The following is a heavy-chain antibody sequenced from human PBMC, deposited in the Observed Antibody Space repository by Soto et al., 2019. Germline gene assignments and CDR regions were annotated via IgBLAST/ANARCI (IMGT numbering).Heavy chain of an antibody. D-gene: IGHD6-13*01. CDR3: AKDLEGVGISSWYGYYYYGMDF. J-gene: IGHJ6*02. Sequence: GGSLRLSCAASGFTFSSYAMSWVRQAPGKGLEWVSAISGSGGSTYYADSVKGRFTISRDNSKNTLYLQMNSLRAEDTAVYYCAKDLEGVGISSWYGYYYYGMDFWGQGTTVTVSS. CDR1: GFTFSSYA. CDR2: ISGSGGST. V-gene: IGHV3-23*01.